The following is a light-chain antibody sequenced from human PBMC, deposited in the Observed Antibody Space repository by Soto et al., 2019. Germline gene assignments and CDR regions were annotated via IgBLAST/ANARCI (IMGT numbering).Light chain of an antibody. Sequence: VMTQSPATLSASPGXRVILSCRASQNIGSNLAWYQQRPGQAPRLLMHGASTRATETPARFSGSGSATDFTLTISSLQSEDFAVYYCQQYHNWPPYTFGQGTKADIK. V-gene: IGKV3-15*01. CDR3: QQYHNWPPYT. CDR2: GAS. J-gene: IGKJ2*01. CDR1: QNIGSN.